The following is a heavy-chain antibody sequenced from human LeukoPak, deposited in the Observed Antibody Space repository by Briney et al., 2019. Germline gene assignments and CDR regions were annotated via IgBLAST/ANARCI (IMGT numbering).Heavy chain of an antibody. CDR3: ARDRGKAAVGRSWYFDL. D-gene: IGHD6-13*01. Sequence: GASVKVSCKASGYTFSNYYMHWVRQAPGQGLEWMGIINPSGGSTTNAQKFQGRVTMTRDTSTSTVYLGMSSLISEDTAVYYCARDRGKAAVGRSWYFDLWGRGTLVTVSS. CDR1: GYTFSNYY. V-gene: IGHV1-46*01. J-gene: IGHJ2*01. CDR2: INPSGGST.